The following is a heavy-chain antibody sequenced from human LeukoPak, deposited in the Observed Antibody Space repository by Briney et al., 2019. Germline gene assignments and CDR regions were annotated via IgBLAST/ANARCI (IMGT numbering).Heavy chain of an antibody. D-gene: IGHD6-6*01. J-gene: IGHJ6*03. CDR1: GGSISSSSYY. Sequence: PSETLSLTCTVSGGSISSSSYYWGWIRQPPGKGLEWIGSIYTSGTTDYNPSLRTRVTISVDASRNQFSLNLSSVTAADTAVYYCARWSGSVTARNYYYYMDVWGEGTTVTVSS. CDR3: ARWSGSVTARNYYYYMDV. CDR2: IYTSGTT. V-gene: IGHV4-39*07.